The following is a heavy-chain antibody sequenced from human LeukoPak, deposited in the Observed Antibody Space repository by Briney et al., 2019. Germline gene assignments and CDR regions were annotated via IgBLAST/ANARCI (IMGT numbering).Heavy chain of an antibody. Sequence: SETLSLTCAVSGASIRSYYWSWIRQPPGKGLEGIGYIYHGGITNYNPSLKSRVTMSVDTSRNQLSLKLSSVTAADTAVYYCARGDSSGWDYFDYWGQGTLVTVSS. CDR2: IYHGGIT. V-gene: IGHV4-59*01. CDR3: ARGDSSGWDYFDY. J-gene: IGHJ4*02. D-gene: IGHD6-19*01. CDR1: GASIRSYY.